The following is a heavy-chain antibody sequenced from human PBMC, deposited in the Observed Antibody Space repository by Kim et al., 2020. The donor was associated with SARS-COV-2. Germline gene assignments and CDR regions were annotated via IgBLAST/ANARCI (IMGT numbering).Heavy chain of an antibody. Sequence: SETLSLTCIVSGGSISSSGYYWGWIRQPPGKGLEWIGSAYFSGSTNYNPSLKSRVTISVDTSKNQFSLKLTSVTAADKAVYYCARNYYYDSGGYYGYNWFDPWGQGTLVTVSS. J-gene: IGHJ5*02. D-gene: IGHD3-22*01. V-gene: IGHV4-39*01. CDR1: GGSISSSGYY. CDR2: AYFSGST. CDR3: ARNYYYDSGGYYGYNWFDP.